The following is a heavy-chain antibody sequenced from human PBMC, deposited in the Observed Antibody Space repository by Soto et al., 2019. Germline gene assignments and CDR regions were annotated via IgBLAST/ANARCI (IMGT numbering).Heavy chain of an antibody. CDR3: AKEGKLIAARPYRYFDY. J-gene: IGHJ4*02. Sequence: GGSLRLSCAASGFTFSSYALSWVRQAPGKGLEWVSAISGSGGSTYYADSVKGRFTISRDNSKNTLYLQMNSLRAEDTAVYYCAKEGKLIAARPYRYFDYWGQGTLVTVSS. V-gene: IGHV3-23*01. D-gene: IGHD6-6*01. CDR1: GFTFSSYA. CDR2: ISGSGGST.